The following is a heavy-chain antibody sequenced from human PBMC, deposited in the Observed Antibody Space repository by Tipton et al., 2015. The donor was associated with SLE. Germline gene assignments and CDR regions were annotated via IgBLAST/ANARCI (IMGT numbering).Heavy chain of an antibody. D-gene: IGHD6-6*01. CDR2: IYYTGSS. J-gene: IGHJ4*02. V-gene: IGHV4-59*04. Sequence: TLSLTCTVSGGSISSHYWSWIRQPPGKGLEWIGYIYYTGSSYYNPSLQSRVTISVDTSKNQFSLKLSSVTAADTAVYYCARQLVRDFYFDYWGQGTLVTVSS. CDR3: ARQLVRDFYFDY. CDR1: GGSISSHY.